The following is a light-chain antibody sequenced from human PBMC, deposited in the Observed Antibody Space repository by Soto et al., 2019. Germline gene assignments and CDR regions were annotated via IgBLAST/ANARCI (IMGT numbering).Light chain of an antibody. CDR1: QSVISIY. V-gene: IGKV3-20*01. J-gene: IGKJ3*01. CDR3: QNYSISPPELT. Sequence: EIVLTQSPGTLSLSPGERATLSCRASQSVISIYLAWYQQRPGQAPRLLIFGASYRATGIPDRFSGSGSGTDFTLTISRLEPEDFAGYYCQNYSISPPELTFGPGTKVASK. CDR2: GAS.